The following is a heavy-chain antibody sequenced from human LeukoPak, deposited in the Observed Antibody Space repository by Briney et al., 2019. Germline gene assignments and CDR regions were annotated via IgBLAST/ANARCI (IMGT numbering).Heavy chain of an antibody. CDR2: ISNNGGRT. Sequence: PGGXLXLSCAGSGFSFSSNTMSWVRQAPGRGLEWVSAISNNGGRTDYADSVKGRFTISRDNSKSTLYLHMDRLRAEDTAVYYCARDEDTSALSEYWGQGTLVTVSS. J-gene: IGHJ4*02. V-gene: IGHV3-23*01. CDR1: GFSFSSNT. CDR3: ARDEDTSALSEY. D-gene: IGHD2/OR15-2a*01.